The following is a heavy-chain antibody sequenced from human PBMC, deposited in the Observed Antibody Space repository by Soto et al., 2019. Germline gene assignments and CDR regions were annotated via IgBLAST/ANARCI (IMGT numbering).Heavy chain of an antibody. Sequence: FQGRVTITRDTSTSTAYMELRSLRSDDTAVYYCARGGGLRLGELPQDVWGQGTTVTVSS. J-gene: IGHJ6*02. CDR3: ARGGGLRLGELPQDV. D-gene: IGHD3-16*01. V-gene: IGHV1-3*01.